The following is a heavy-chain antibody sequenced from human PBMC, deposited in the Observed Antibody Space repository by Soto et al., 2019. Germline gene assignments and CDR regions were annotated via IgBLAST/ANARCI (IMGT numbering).Heavy chain of an antibody. CDR1: GFTFSRHG. CDR2: IWYDGTRE. D-gene: IGHD1-1*01. CDR3: ARDISFGAYDL. Sequence: GWSLRLSCAASGFTFSRHGMQWARQAPGKGLEWVALIWYDGTRESYADSVKGRFTISRDQSESTLYLQMKRLRADDTAVYYCARDISFGAYDLWGQGTLVTVSS. J-gene: IGHJ1*01. V-gene: IGHV3-33*01.